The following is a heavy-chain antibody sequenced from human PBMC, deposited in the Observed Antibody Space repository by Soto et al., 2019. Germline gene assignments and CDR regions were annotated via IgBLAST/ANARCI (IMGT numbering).Heavy chain of an antibody. V-gene: IGHV3-30*18. D-gene: IGHD2-15*01. CDR3: AKGPRHCSGGSCLYKYYYYYYMDV. Sequence: GGSLRLSCAASGFTFSSYGMHWVRQAPGKGLEWVAVISYDGSNKYYADSVKGRFTISRDNSKNTLYLQMNSLRAEDTAVYYCAKGPRHCSGGSCLYKYYYYYYMDVSGKGTTVTVSS. CDR1: GFTFSSYG. CDR2: ISYDGSNK. J-gene: IGHJ6*03.